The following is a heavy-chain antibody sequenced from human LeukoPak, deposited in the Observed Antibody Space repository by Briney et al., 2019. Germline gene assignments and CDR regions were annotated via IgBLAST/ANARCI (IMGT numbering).Heavy chain of an antibody. CDR3: ARDHYGDYNIDY. V-gene: IGHV4-39*07. J-gene: IGHJ4*02. Sequence: HPSETLSLTCTVSGGSISSSSYYWGWIRQPPGKGLEWIGSIYYSGSTYYNPSLKSRVTISVDTSKNQFSLKLSSVTAADTAVYYCARDHYGDYNIDYWGQGTLVTVSS. CDR1: GGSISSSSYY. CDR2: IYYSGST. D-gene: IGHD4-17*01.